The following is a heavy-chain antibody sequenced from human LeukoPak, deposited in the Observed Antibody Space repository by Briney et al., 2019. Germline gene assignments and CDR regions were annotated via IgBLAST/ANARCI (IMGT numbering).Heavy chain of an antibody. CDR3: ARHEVTMIVATKGFGY. D-gene: IGHD3-22*01. J-gene: IGHJ4*02. CDR2: IYHSGST. Sequence: PSETLSLTCAVSGYSISSGYYWGWIRQPPGKGLGLIESIYHSGSTYYKPSLKSRVTISVDPSKNQFSPKLSSVTAADTAVYYCARHEVTMIVATKGFGYWGQGTLVTVSS. CDR1: GYSISSGYY. V-gene: IGHV4-38-2*01.